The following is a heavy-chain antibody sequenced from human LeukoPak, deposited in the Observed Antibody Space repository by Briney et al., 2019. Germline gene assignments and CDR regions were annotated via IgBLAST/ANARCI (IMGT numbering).Heavy chain of an antibody. CDR1: GDSISSSTYY. CDR2: IYYSGST. CDR3: ARERSSWYTQNYYYYYMDV. V-gene: IGHV4-39*07. D-gene: IGHD6-13*01. Sequence: SETLSLTCTVSGDSISSSTYYWGWIRQPPGKGLEWIGSIYYSGSTFYNPSLKSRVTISVDTSKNQFSLKLSSVTAADTAVYYCARERSSWYTQNYYYYYMDVWGKGTTVTISS. J-gene: IGHJ6*03.